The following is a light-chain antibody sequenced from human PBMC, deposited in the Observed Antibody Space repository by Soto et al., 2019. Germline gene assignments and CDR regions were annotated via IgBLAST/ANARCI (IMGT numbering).Light chain of an antibody. CDR3: QQYDGWPRT. J-gene: IGKJ1*01. Sequence: EIVMTQSPATLSVSPGETATLSCRASQRVGINLAWYQQKPGPAPRLLIYSASTRASGIPDRFSGSGSGTEFTLTISSLQSEDFAFFYCQQYDGWPRTFGQGTKVEIK. V-gene: IGKV3-15*01. CDR2: SAS. CDR1: QRVGIN.